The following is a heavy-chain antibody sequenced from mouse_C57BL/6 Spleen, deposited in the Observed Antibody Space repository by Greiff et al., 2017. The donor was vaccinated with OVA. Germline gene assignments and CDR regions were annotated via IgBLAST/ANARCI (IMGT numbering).Heavy chain of an antibody. V-gene: IGHV1-69*01. D-gene: IGHD1-1*01. CDR2: IDPSDSYT. CDR3: ARSITTVVAPFAY. Sequence: VQLQQPGAELVMPGASVKLSCKASGYTFTSYWIPFVNHQPGQGLYWIGEIDPSDSYTNYNQKVKGKSTLTVDKSSSTAYMQLSSLTSEDSAVYYGARSITTVVAPFAYWGQGTLVTVSA. CDR1: GYTFTSYW. J-gene: IGHJ3*01.